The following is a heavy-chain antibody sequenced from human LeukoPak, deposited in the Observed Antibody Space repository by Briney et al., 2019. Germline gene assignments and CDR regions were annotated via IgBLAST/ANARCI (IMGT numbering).Heavy chain of an antibody. CDR1: RYTFTSYD. CDR3: ARGATYYDFWSGYYPIDYYYYYMDV. V-gene: IGHV1-8*03. D-gene: IGHD3-3*01. J-gene: IGHJ6*03. CDR2: MNPNRGNT. Sequence: VASVKDSCKASRYTFTSYDLNWVRQATGRGVEWMGWMNPNRGNTGYAQKFQGRVTITRNTSISTAYMELSSLRSEDTAVYYCARGATYYDFWSGYYPIDYYYYYMDVWGKGTTVTVSS.